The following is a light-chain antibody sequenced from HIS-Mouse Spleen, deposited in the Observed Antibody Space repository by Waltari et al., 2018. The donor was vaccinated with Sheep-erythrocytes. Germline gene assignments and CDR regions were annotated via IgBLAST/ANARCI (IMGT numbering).Light chain of an antibody. CDR3: SSYAGSNNWV. V-gene: IGLV2-8*01. CDR2: EVS. Sequence: QSALTQPPSASGSPGQSVTISCTGTSSDVGGYNYVSWYQQHPGKAPKLMIYEVSKRPSGGPDLFSGSKAGNTASLTVSGPQAEDEADYYCSSYAGSNNWVFGGGTKLTVL. CDR1: SSDVGGYNY. J-gene: IGLJ3*02.